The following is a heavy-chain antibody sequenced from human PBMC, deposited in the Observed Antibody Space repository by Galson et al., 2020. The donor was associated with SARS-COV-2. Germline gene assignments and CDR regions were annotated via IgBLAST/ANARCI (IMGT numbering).Heavy chain of an antibody. CDR3: ARHYTDYVGFFDP. CDR1: GGSIGGSRGNY. V-gene: IGHV4-31*03. CDR2: IYYSGTA. Sequence: SETLSLTCTVSGGSIGGSRGNYWSWIRQPPEKGLEWIGHIYYSGTANYNPSLKSRVSMSLDTSKNQLSLTLTSVTAADTAVYYCARHYTDYVGFFDPWGQGTLVTVSS. J-gene: IGHJ5*02. D-gene: IGHD4-17*01.